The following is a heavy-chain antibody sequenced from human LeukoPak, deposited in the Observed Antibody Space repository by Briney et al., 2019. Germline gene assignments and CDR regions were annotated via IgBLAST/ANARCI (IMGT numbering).Heavy chain of an antibody. CDR2: INPNSGGT. V-gene: IGHV1-2*02. J-gene: IGHJ4*02. CDR1: GYTFTGYY. Sequence: ASLKVSCKASGYTFTGYYMHWVRQAPGQGLEWMGWINPNSGGTNYAQKFQGRVTMTRDTSISTAYMELSSLRSDDAAVFYCAGSQTGDGYNPPFDYWGQGTLVTVSS. CDR3: AGSQTGDGYNPPFDY. D-gene: IGHD5-24*01.